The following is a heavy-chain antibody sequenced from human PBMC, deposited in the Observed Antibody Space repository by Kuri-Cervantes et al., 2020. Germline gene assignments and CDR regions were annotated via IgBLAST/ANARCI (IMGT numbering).Heavy chain of an antibody. J-gene: IGHJ4*02. V-gene: IGHV1-18*01. Sequence: ASVKVSCKVSGYTFTSYGISWVRQAPGQGLEWMGWISAYNGNTNYAQKLQGRVTMTTDTSTSTAYMELRSLRSDDTAVYYCARLRITIFGVVTAPFDYWGQGTLVTVSS. CDR2: ISAYNGNT. CDR1: GYTFTSYG. CDR3: ARLRITIFGVVTAPFDY. D-gene: IGHD3-3*01.